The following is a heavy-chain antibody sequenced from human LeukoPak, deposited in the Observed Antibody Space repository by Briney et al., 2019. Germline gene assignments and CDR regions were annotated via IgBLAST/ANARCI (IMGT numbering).Heavy chain of an antibody. Sequence: SETLSLTCAVYGGSFSGYYWSWIRQPPGKGLEWIGEINHSGSTNYNPSLKSRVTISVDTSKNQFSLKLSSVTAADTAVYYCARDLIAAAGFIDYWGQGTLVTVSS. CDR1: GGSFSGYY. J-gene: IGHJ4*02. CDR3: ARDLIAAAGFIDY. D-gene: IGHD6-13*01. CDR2: INHSGST. V-gene: IGHV4-34*01.